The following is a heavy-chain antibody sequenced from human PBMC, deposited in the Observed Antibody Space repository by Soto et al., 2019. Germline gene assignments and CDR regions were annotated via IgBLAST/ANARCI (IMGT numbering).Heavy chain of an antibody. V-gene: IGHV1-18*01. CDR1: GYTFTSYG. J-gene: IGHJ4*02. D-gene: IGHD1-26*01. Sequence: ASVKVSCKTSGYTFTSYGIGWARQAPGQGLEWMGWISIYNSYTNYAQKLQGRVTMTTDTSTSTAYMELRSLRSDDTAVYYCARGGGSYYAALDHWGQGTLVTVYS. CDR2: ISIYNSYT. CDR3: ARGGGSYYAALDH.